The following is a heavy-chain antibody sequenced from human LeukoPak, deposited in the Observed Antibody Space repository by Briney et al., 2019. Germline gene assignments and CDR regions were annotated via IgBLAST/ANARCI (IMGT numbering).Heavy chain of an antibody. V-gene: IGHV1-69*13. CDR1: GGTFSSYA. J-gene: IGHJ4*02. D-gene: IGHD6-13*01. CDR2: TIPIFGTA. Sequence: SVKVSYKASGGTFSSYAISWVRQAPGQGLEWIGGTIPIFGTANYAHKFQGRVTITADESTSTAYMELSSLRSEDTAVYYCARHCSSSWSKGYSFDSWGQGTLVTVSS. CDR3: ARHCSSSWSKGYSFDS.